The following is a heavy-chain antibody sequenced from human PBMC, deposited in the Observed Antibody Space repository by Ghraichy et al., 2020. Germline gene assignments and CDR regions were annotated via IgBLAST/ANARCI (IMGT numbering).Heavy chain of an antibody. CDR2: INHSGST. Sequence: SQTLSLTCAVYGGSFSGYYWSWIRQPPGKGLEWIGEINHSGSTNYNPSLKSRVTISVDTSKNQFSLKLSSVTAADTAVYYCARTSGLRGYSGYELGPVYFDYWGQGTLVTVSS. J-gene: IGHJ4*02. CDR1: GGSFSGYY. D-gene: IGHD5-12*01. V-gene: IGHV4-34*01. CDR3: ARTSGLRGYSGYELGPVYFDY.